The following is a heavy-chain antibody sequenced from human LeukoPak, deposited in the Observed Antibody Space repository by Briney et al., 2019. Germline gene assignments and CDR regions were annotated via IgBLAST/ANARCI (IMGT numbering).Heavy chain of an antibody. CDR1: GYTFTGYY. CDR2: INPNSGGT. CDR3: ARGGMVRGVIIETHYYMDV. D-gene: IGHD3-10*01. V-gene: IGHV1-2*02. J-gene: IGHJ6*03. Sequence: GASVKVSCKASGYTFTGYYMHWVRQAPGQGLEWMGWINPNSGGTNYAQKFQGRVTMTRDTSISTAYMELSRLRSDVTAVYYCARGGMVRGVIIETHYYMDVWGKGTTVTISS.